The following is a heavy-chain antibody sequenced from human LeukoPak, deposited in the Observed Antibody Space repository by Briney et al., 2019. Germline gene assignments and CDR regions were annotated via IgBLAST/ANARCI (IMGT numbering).Heavy chain of an antibody. CDR2: IYTSGST. D-gene: IGHD2-2*01. V-gene: IGHV4-61*02. CDR1: GGSISSGSYY. CDR3: ARDFRYCSSTSCFGGFIDY. Sequence: SQTLSLTCTVSGGSISSGSYYWSWIRQPAGKGLEWIGRIYTSGSTNYNPSLKSRVTISVDTSKNQFSLKLSSVTAADTAVYYCARDFRYCSSTSCFGGFIDYWGQGTLVTVSS. J-gene: IGHJ4*02.